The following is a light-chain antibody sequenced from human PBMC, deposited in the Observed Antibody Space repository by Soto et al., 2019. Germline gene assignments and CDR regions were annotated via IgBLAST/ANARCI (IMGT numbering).Light chain of an antibody. J-gene: IGKJ1*01. CDR3: QQYYSTPWT. Sequence: DIVMTQSPDSLAVSLGERATINCKSSQSVLYSSTNKNYLAWYQQKPGQPPKLLIYWASTRKSGVPDRFSGSGSGTDFTLTISSLQAEDVAVYCCQQYYSTPWTFGQGTKVEIK. CDR2: WAS. CDR1: QSVLYSSTNKNY. V-gene: IGKV4-1*01.